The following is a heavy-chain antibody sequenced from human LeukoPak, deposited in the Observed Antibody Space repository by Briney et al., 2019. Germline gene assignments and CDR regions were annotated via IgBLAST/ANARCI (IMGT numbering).Heavy chain of an antibody. CDR1: GITFGTYP. CDR3: AKVYLPIGDSSGYAKFDN. Sequence: GGSLRLSCAASGITFGTYPMSWVRQAPGKGLEWVLAMSGSGASIYYADSVKGRFTISRDNSKNTLYLQMNSLRAEDTAVYFCAKVYLPIGDSSGYAKFDNWGQGTLVIVSS. V-gene: IGHV3-23*01. CDR2: MSGSGASI. D-gene: IGHD3-22*01. J-gene: IGHJ4*02.